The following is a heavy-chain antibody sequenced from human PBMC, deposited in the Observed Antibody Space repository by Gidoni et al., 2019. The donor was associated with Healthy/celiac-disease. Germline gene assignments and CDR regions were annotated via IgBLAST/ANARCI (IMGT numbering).Heavy chain of an antibody. D-gene: IGHD6-19*01. J-gene: IGHJ4*02. CDR3: AKDRQWLVLDY. Sequence: EVQLLESGGGLVQPGGSLRLSCAASGFPFSSYAMSWVPQAPGQGLGWVSAISGSGGSTYYADSVKGRFTISRDNSKNTLYLQMNSLRAEDTAVYYCAKDRQWLVLDYWGQGTLVTVSS. V-gene: IGHV3-23*01. CDR2: ISGSGGST. CDR1: GFPFSSYA.